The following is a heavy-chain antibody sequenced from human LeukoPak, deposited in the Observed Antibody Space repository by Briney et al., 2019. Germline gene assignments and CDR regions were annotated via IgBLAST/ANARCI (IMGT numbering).Heavy chain of an antibody. V-gene: IGHV4-4*07. Sequence: SSETLSLTCTVSDGSISSYYWSWIRQPAGKGLEWIGRIYTSGSTNYNPSLKSRVTMSVDTSKNQFSLKLSSVTAADTAVYYCAGADDYGDLHDAFDIWGQGTMVTVSS. CDR3: AGADDYGDLHDAFDI. CDR2: IYTSGST. J-gene: IGHJ3*02. CDR1: DGSISSYY. D-gene: IGHD4-17*01.